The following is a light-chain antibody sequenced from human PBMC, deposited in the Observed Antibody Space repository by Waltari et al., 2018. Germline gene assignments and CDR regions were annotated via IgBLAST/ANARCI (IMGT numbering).Light chain of an antibody. CDR3: YSATDNRLL. CDR2: KGS. CDR1: VLAKGF. V-gene: IGLV3-27*01. J-gene: IGLJ2*01. Sequence: SYELTQPSSESVSQGQTAEITCSGDVLAKGFVRWFVQRPGQAPVLIIYKGSEGPSGVPERVPGSRSGNTVTLTFGGAQVEDEADYYCYSATDNRLLFGGGTKLTVL.